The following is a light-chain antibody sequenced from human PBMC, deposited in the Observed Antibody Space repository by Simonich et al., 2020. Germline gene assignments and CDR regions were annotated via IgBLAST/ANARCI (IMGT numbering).Light chain of an antibody. CDR3: QQYGSSPPSYT. J-gene: IGKJ2*01. V-gene: IGKV3D-20*01. CDR2: DAS. Sequence: EIVLTQSPATLSLSPGERATLSCGASQGVSSSYLAWYQQKPGLAPRLLIYDASSRATGIPDRFSGSGSGTDFTLTISRLEPEDFAVYYCQQYGSSPPSYTFGQGTKLEIK. CDR1: QGVSSSY.